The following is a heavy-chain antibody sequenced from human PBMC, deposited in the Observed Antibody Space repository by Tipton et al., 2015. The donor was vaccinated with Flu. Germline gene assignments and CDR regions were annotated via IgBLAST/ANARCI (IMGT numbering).Heavy chain of an antibody. CDR2: ISWNTANI. CDR3: ARAIAAAASY. V-gene: IGHV3-9*01. Sequence: SLRLSCAASGFTFEDYAMHWVRQAPGKGLEWVSGISWNTANIDYADSVKGRFTISRDNAKNSLFLQMNSLRTEDTALYYCARAIAAAASYWGQGTLVTVSS. CDR1: GFTFEDYA. D-gene: IGHD6-13*01. J-gene: IGHJ4*02.